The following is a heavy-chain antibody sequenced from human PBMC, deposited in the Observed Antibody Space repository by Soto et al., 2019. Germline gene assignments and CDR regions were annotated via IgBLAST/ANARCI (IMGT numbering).Heavy chain of an antibody. Sequence: PGESVKLSCKGSGYIFTDHWIGWVRQKPGKGLEWMGIIWPGDSDTRYSPSFHGQVTISADKSINTAYLQWNSMEASDTAIYYCARQNEGSGFRLDYWGQGIQVTVSS. CDR3: ARQNEGSGFRLDY. D-gene: IGHD2-15*01. CDR2: IWPGDSDT. J-gene: IGHJ4*02. CDR1: GYIFTDHW. V-gene: IGHV5-51*01.